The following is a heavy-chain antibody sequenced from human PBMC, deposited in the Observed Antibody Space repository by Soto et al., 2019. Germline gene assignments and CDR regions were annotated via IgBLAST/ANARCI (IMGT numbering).Heavy chain of an antibody. D-gene: IGHD3-10*01. CDR3: ARDPFGRLGGTWYFDL. CDR2: TYYRSKWYN. V-gene: IGHV6-1*01. CDR1: GDSVSSNSAA. J-gene: IGHJ2*01. Sequence: QVQLQQSGPGLVKPSQTLSLTCAISGDSVSSNSAAWNWIRQSPSRGLEWLGRTYYRSKWYNDYAVSVKSRITINPDKSKNQVALQLHAVTPEDTAVYYCARDPFGRLGGTWYFDLWGRGTLVTVSS.